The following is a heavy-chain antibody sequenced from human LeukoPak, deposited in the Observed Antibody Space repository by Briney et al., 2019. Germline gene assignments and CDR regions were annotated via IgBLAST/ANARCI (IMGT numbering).Heavy chain of an antibody. CDR2: IKQDGSEK. CDR3: ARQYYYGMDV. Sequence: SRGSLRLSCAASGFTFSYYWMSWVRQAPGKGLEWVANIKQDGSEKYYVDSVRGRFTISRDNAKTSLWLQMNSLRAEDTAVYYCARQYYYGMDVWGQGTTVTVSS. CDR1: GFTFSYYW. V-gene: IGHV3-7*04. J-gene: IGHJ6*02.